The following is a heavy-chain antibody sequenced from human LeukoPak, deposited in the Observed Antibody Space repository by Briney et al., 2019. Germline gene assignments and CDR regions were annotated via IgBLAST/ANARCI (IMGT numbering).Heavy chain of an antibody. V-gene: IGHV3-7*03. Sequence: GGSLRLSCAASGFRFSTYWMSWVRQAPGKGLEWVANIKQDGSEKYYVDSVKGRFTISRDNTKNSLYLQMNSLRAEDTAVYYCARDGRGYSSSWADYWGQGTLVTVSS. CDR3: ARDGRGYSSSWADY. CDR1: GFRFSTYW. J-gene: IGHJ4*02. D-gene: IGHD6-13*01. CDR2: IKQDGSEK.